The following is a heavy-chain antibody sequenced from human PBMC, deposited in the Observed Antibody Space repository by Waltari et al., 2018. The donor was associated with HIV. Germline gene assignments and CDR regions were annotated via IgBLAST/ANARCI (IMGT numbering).Heavy chain of an antibody. J-gene: IGHJ4*02. V-gene: IGHV4-39*01. Sequence: QLQLQESGPGLVKPSETLSLTCSVSGVSIRTSSYYWGWIRSSPGQGLEWIGNIYYSGSTYYTTYYSPSLESRVSISGDTSKSQFSLKMSSVTAADTAVYYCTRRLYGNSGNYFDFWGQGIQVTVSS. D-gene: IGHD2-8*01. CDR3: TRRLYGNSGNYFDF. CDR1: GVSIRTSSYY. CDR2: IYYSGST.